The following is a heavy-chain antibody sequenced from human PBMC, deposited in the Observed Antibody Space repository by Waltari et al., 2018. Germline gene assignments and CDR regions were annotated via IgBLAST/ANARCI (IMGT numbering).Heavy chain of an antibody. V-gene: IGHV4-61*02. CDR3: AREYSSGWDY. J-gene: IGHJ4*02. D-gene: IGHD6-19*01. CDR1: GGSISSGSYY. Sequence: SLTCTVSGGSISSGSYYWSWIRQPAGKGLEWIGRIYTSGSTNYNPSLKSRVTISVDTSKNQFSLKLSSVTAADTAVYYCAREYSSGWDYWGQGTLVTVSS. CDR2: IYTSGST.